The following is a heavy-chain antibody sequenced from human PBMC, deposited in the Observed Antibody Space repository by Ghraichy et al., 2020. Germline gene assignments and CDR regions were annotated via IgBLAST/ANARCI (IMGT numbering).Heavy chain of an antibody. CDR3: AKGGYCSSTSCYGSYYYYYMDV. J-gene: IGHJ6*03. D-gene: IGHD2-2*01. CDR1: RFTFDDYA. CDR2: ISWNSGSI. Sequence: GGSLRLSCAASRFTFDDYAMHWVRQAPGKGLEWVSGISWNSGSIGYADSVKGRFTISRDNAKNSLYLQMNSLRAEDTALYYCAKGGYCSSTSCYGSYYYYYMDVWGKGTTVTVSS. V-gene: IGHV3-9*01.